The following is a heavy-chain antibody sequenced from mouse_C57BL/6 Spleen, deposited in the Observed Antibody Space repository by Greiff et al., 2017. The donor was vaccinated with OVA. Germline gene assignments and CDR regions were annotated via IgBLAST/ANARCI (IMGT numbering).Heavy chain of an antibody. J-gene: IGHJ4*01. CDR3: ARYSNYYYYAMDY. D-gene: IGHD2-5*01. V-gene: IGHV5-4*01. Sequence: VQLKQSGGGLVKPGGSLKLSCAASGFTFSSYAMSWVRQTPEKRLEWVATISDGGSYTYYPDNVKGRFTISRDNAKNNLYLQMSHLKSEDTAMYYCARYSNYYYYAMDYWGQGTSVTVSS. CDR2: ISDGGSYT. CDR1: GFTFSSYA.